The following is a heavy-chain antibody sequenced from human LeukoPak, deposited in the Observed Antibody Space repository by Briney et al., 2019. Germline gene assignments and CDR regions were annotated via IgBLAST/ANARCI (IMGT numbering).Heavy chain of an antibody. CDR3: AGERGEEYSSGWYKRNYFDN. J-gene: IGHJ4*02. CDR1: GGSIGRYY. D-gene: IGHD6-19*01. Sequence: SETLSLTCTVSGGSIGRYYWSWIRQPPGKGLEWIGYIYYSGSTNYNPSLKSRVTISVDTSKNQFSLRLSSVTAADTAVYYCAGERGEEYSSGWYKRNYFDNWGQGIRVTVSS. CDR2: IYYSGST. V-gene: IGHV4-59*01.